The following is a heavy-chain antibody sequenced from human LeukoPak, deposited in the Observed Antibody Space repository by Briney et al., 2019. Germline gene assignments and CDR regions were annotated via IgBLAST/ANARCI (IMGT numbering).Heavy chain of an antibody. D-gene: IGHD3-9*01. Sequence: SETPSLTCTVAGGSISSYYWSWIRQPAGKGLEWIGRIYTSGSTNYNPSLKSRVTMSVDTSKNQFSLKLSSVTAADTAVYYCARVGRYFDWLSPGIYYYGMDVWGQGTTVTVSS. CDR3: ARVGRYFDWLSPGIYYYGMDV. CDR1: GGSISSYY. J-gene: IGHJ6*02. CDR2: IYTSGST. V-gene: IGHV4-4*07.